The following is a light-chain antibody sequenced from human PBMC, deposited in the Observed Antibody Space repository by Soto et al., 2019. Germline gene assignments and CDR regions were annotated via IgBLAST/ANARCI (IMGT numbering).Light chain of an antibody. J-gene: IGLJ2*01. Sequence: QSALTQPRSVSGSPGQSVTISCTGTSSDVGGYNYVSWYQQHPGKAPKLMIYDVSKRPSGVPDRFSGSKSGNTASLTISGLQAEDEADYYCCSYAGSYTFVFXXGTKLTVL. CDR2: DVS. V-gene: IGLV2-11*01. CDR1: SSDVGGYNY. CDR3: CSYAGSYTFV.